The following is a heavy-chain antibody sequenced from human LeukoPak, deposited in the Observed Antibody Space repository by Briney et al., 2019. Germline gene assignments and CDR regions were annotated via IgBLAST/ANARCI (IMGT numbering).Heavy chain of an antibody. Sequence: ASVKVSCKASGGTFSSYAISWVRQAPGQGLEWMGRIIPILGIANYAQKFQGRVTITADKSTSTAYMELSCLRSEDTAVYYCARELEGNVVAVPGEFDYWGQGTLVTVSS. D-gene: IGHD2-15*01. J-gene: IGHJ4*02. CDR1: GGTFSSYA. CDR2: IIPILGIA. CDR3: ARELEGNVVAVPGEFDY. V-gene: IGHV1-69*04.